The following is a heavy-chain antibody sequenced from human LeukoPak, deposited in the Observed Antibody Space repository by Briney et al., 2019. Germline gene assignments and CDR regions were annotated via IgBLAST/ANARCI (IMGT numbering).Heavy chain of an antibody. CDR2: IIDSGIST. Sequence: GGSLRLSCAASGLTFNSYAMTWVRQAPEKGLEWVSSIIDSGISTYYGDSVKGRFTISRDNSKNTLYLQMNSLRAEDTAVYYCAKGSRGNYDSWGQGTLVTVSS. J-gene: IGHJ5*01. CDR1: GLTFNSYA. V-gene: IGHV3-23*01. CDR3: AKGSRGNYDS. D-gene: IGHD1-26*01.